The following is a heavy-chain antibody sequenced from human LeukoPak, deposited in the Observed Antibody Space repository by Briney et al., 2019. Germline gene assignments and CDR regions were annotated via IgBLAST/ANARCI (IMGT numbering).Heavy chain of an antibody. D-gene: IGHD3-9*01. V-gene: IGHV3-11*01. Sequence: PGGSLRLSCAASGFTFSDYYMSWIRQAPGKGLEWVSYISSSGSTIYYADSVKGRFTISRDNAKNPLYLQMNSLRAEDTAVYYCARDLVRYFDWYNWFDPWGQGTLVTASS. CDR3: ARDLVRYFDWYNWFDP. J-gene: IGHJ5*02. CDR1: GFTFSDYY. CDR2: ISSSGSTI.